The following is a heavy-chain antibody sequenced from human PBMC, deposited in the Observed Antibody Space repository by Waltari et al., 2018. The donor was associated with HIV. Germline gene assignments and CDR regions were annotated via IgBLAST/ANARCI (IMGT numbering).Heavy chain of an antibody. J-gene: IGHJ5*02. Sequence: QVQLVQSGAEVKKPGSSVKVSCKASGGTFSSYAICWLRQAPGQGLEWMGGIIPIFGTANYAQKFQGRVTITADESTSTAYMELSSLRSEDTAVYYCARGSDMITFGGVISHNWFDPWGQGTLVTVSS. CDR3: ARGSDMITFGGVISHNWFDP. V-gene: IGHV1-69*01. CDR1: GGTFSSYA. CDR2: IIPIFGTA. D-gene: IGHD3-16*02.